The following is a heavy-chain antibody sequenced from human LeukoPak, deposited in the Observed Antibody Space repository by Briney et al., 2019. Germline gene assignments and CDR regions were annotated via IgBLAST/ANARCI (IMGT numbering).Heavy chain of an antibody. D-gene: IGHD3-16*02. V-gene: IGHV3-23*01. CDR3: AKGEPKDYVWGTYRSYYFDS. Sequence: GGSLRLSCTASGFTFSSYAMSWVRQAPGVGLEWVSVISVRGDTTLYGDSVKGRFTISRDNSKNTLYLQMNSLRAEDTAVYYCAKGEPKDYVWGTYRSYYFDSWGQGTLVTVPS. J-gene: IGHJ4*02. CDR2: ISVRGDTT. CDR1: GFTFSSYA.